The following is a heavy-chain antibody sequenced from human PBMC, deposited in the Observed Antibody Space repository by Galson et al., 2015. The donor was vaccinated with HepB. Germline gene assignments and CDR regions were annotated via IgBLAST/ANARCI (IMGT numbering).Heavy chain of an antibody. CDR3: ARAYCGVDCSYFDY. CDR1: GDSVSRSSAS. D-gene: IGHD2-21*01. Sequence: CAISGDSVSRSSASWNWIRQSPSRGLEWLGRTYYRSKWYNDYAVSVKSRISINRDTSKNQFSLQLNSVTPEDTAVYYCARAYCGVDCSYFDYWGQGTLVTVSP. CDR2: TYYRSKWYN. J-gene: IGHJ4*02. V-gene: IGHV6-1*01.